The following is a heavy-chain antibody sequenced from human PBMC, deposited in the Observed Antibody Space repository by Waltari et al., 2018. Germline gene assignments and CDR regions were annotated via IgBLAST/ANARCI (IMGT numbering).Heavy chain of an antibody. CDR2: IYYSGST. D-gene: IGHD4-17*01. V-gene: IGHV4-59*11. Sequence: QVQLQESGPGLVKPSETLSLTCTVSGGSISSHYWRWIRQPPGKGLEWIGYIYYSGSTNYNPSLKSRVTISVDTSKNQFSLKLSSVTAADTAVYYCARHDYGDYVPDYWGQGTLVTVSS. CDR3: ARHDYGDYVPDY. J-gene: IGHJ4*02. CDR1: GGSISSHY.